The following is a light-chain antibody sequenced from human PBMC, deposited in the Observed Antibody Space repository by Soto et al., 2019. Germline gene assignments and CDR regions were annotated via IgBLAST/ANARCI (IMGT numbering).Light chain of an antibody. CDR2: EVS. V-gene: IGLV2-14*01. CDR3: ISNTSDDVRYV. Sequence: QSALTQPASVSGTPGQSITISCTGSNSDVGIYDFVSWYQHHPGRAPKLIVSEVSHRPSGVSNRFSGSKSGNTASLTIFGPQSEDVADYDCISNTSDDVRYVFGTGTKVTVL. J-gene: IGLJ1*01. CDR1: NSDVGIYDF.